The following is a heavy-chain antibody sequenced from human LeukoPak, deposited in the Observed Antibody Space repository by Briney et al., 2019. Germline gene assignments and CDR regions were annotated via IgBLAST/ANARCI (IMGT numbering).Heavy chain of an antibody. CDR1: GGSLSGYY. Sequence: SETLSLTCSVSGGSLSGYYWSWIRQPPGKGLEWIGFIYYSGSTNYNPSVKSRVIISEDTSKNQFSLRLSSVTAADTAVYYCARVVTTFDFDYWGQGTLVTVSS. CDR3: ARVVTTFDFDY. V-gene: IGHV4-59*01. D-gene: IGHD4-11*01. J-gene: IGHJ4*02. CDR2: IYYSGST.